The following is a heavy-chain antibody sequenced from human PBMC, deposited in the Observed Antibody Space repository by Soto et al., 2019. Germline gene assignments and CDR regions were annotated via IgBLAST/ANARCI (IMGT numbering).Heavy chain of an antibody. Sequence: LSLTCTVSGGSISSGGYYWSWIRQHPGKGLEWIGYIYYSGSTYYNPSLKSRVTISVDTSKNQFSLKLSSVTAADTAVYYCARAGISPDRYYFDYWGQGTLVTVSS. D-gene: IGHD1-20*01. CDR3: ARAGISPDRYYFDY. V-gene: IGHV4-31*03. J-gene: IGHJ4*02. CDR1: GGSISSGGYY. CDR2: IYYSGST.